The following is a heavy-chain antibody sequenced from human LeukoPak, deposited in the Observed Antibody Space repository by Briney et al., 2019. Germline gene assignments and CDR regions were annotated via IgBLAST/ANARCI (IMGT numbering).Heavy chain of an antibody. CDR3: ARDDIVVAGMDY. V-gene: IGHV3-66*01. CDR1: GFTVSSNY. CDR2: IYSGGST. Sequence: GGSLRLSCAASGFTVSSNYMSWVRQAPGKGLEWVSVIYSGGSTYYADSVKGRFTISRDNSKNTLYLQMNSLRAEDTAVYYCARDDIVVAGMDYWGQGTLVTVSS. D-gene: IGHD6-19*01. J-gene: IGHJ4*02.